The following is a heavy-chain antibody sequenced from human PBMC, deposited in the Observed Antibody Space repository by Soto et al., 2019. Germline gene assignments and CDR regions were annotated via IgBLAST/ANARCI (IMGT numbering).Heavy chain of an antibody. J-gene: IGHJ3*02. D-gene: IGHD5-12*01. CDR2: INPNSGGT. CDR3: ARGGGYDLSAFDI. CDR1: GYTFTGYY. Sequence: ASVKVSCKASGYTFTGYYMHWVRQAPGQGLEWMGWINPNSGGTNYAQKFQGWVTMTRDTSISTAYMELSRLRSDDTAMYYCARGGGYDLSAFDIWGQGTMVTVSS. V-gene: IGHV1-2*04.